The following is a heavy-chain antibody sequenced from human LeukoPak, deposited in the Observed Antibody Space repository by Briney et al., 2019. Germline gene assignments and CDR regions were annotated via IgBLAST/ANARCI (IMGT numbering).Heavy chain of an antibody. CDR1: GYTFTGYY. J-gene: IGHJ4*02. CDR3: VRDGYCSGAGCLDY. CDR2: INPNSGGT. D-gene: IGHD2-15*01. Sequence: ASVKVSCKASGYTFTGYYMHWVRQDPGQGLEWMGWINPNSGGTNYAQSFQGRVTVTRDTSISTAYMELSRLMSDDTAVYYCVRDGYCSGAGCLDYWGQGTLVTVSS. V-gene: IGHV1-2*02.